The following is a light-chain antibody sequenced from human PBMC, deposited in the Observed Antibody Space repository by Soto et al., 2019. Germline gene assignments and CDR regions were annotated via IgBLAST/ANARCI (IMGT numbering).Light chain of an antibody. CDR3: QSYNDSPFA. J-gene: IGKJ2*01. V-gene: IGKV3-15*01. Sequence: DIVLTQSPATLSVSPGDRVTLSCRASESLFGYLAWYQQKPGPAPRLLMYGVSTRATGIPARFSGGGSATDFTLNISSLHSEDSAFYFCQSYNDSPFASGLGTRLEI. CDR1: ESLFGY. CDR2: GVS.